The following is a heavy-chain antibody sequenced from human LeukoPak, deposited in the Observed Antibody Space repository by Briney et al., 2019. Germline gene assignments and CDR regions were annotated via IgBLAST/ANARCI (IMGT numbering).Heavy chain of an antibody. CDR2: IWYDGSNK. J-gene: IGHJ6*02. Sequence: PGRSLRLSCVASGFTFSRYAMHWVRQDPGKGLEWVALIWYDGSNKDYADFVEGRFTISRDNSKNTLYLQMNSLRVEDTAVYYCARNIFRGKYGMDVWGQGTTVTVSS. D-gene: IGHD3-10*01. CDR1: GFTFSRYA. V-gene: IGHV3-33*01. CDR3: ARNIFRGKYGMDV.